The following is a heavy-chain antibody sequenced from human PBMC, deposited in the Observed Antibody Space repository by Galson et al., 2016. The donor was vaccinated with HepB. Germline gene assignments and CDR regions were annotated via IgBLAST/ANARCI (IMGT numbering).Heavy chain of an antibody. CDR2: IYYSGST. V-gene: IGHV4-39*01. Sequence: ETLSLTCTVSGGSISSSGYYWGWIRQPPGKGLEWIGSIYYSGSTDSNPSLKSRATISLDASKNLFSLKLSSVTAADTAVYSCARPGYETSGYRAGSVVYWGQGTLVTVSS. J-gene: IGHJ4*02. D-gene: IGHD3-22*01. CDR1: GGSISSSGYY. CDR3: ARPGYETSGYRAGSVVY.